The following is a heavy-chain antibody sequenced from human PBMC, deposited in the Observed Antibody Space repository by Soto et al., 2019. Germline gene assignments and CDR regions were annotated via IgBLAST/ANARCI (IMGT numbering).Heavy chain of an antibody. CDR1: GASVSDKTFY. V-gene: IGHV4-61*01. CDR2: IYYSGTT. D-gene: IGHD3-22*01. Sequence: PSETLSLTCSVSGASVSDKTFYWSWLRQSPGKGLEWIGYIYYSGTTNYNPSLKGRFTISVDTSKNQFSLRLNSVTAADTALYYCARVGPWVPYYYDSSPYTFENWFDPWGQGTLVTVSS. CDR3: ARVGPWVPYYYDSSPYTFENWFDP. J-gene: IGHJ5*02.